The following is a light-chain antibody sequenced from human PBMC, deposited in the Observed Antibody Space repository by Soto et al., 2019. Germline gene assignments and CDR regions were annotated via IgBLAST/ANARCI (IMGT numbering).Light chain of an antibody. CDR2: DAS. Sequence: EIVMTKSPATPSASPGEGATLSCKAGQNVYNNLAWYQQRPGQPPRLLIYDASTRATGISARFSGSGYGTEFTLTISSLQSADFAVYFCQKCRNWPLTFGGGTKVDIK. J-gene: IGKJ4*01. V-gene: IGKV3-15*01. CDR1: QNVYNN. CDR3: QKCRNWPLT.